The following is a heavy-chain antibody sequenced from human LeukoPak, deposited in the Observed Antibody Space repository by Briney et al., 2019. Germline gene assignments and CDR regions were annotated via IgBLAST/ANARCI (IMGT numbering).Heavy chain of an antibody. CDR2: ISYDGSNK. V-gene: IGHV3-30-3*01. D-gene: IGHD3-10*01. J-gene: IGHJ4*02. CDR3: AREGMSLLWFGEAGYFDY. Sequence: GGSLRLSCAASGFTFSIYAMHWVRQAPGKGLEWVAVISYDGSNKYYADSVKGRFTISRDNSKNTLYLQMNSLRAEDTAVYYCAREGMSLLWFGEAGYFDYWGQGTLVTVSS. CDR1: GFTFSIYA.